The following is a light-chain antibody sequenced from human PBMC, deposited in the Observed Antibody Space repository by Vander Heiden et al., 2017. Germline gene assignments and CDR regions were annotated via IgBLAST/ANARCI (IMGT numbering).Light chain of an antibody. CDR3: GTWDSSLSAGV. CDR2: DNN. CDR1: SSHIGNNY. J-gene: IGLJ2*01. V-gene: IGLV1-51*01. Sequence: QSLSTPPPSVSAAPGQQVTISCSGSSSHIGNNYVSWYQQLPGTAPKLLIYDNNKRPSGIPDRFSGSKSGTSATLGITGLQTGDEADYYCGTWDSSLSAGVFGGGTKLTVL.